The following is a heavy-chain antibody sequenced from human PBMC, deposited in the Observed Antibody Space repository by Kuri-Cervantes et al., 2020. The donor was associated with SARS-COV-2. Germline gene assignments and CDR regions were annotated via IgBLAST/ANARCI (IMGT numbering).Heavy chain of an antibody. CDR2: INPDASCT. Sequence: GGSLRLSCAASGFTFSGHWIHWVRQAPGKGLVWVSRINPDASCTNNADSVKGRFTLSRDNAKNMLFLQMNSLRAEDTAVYYCVRDGDHWNFDYWGQGTLVTVSS. CDR1: GFTFSGHW. CDR3: VRDGDHWNFDY. V-gene: IGHV3-74*01. D-gene: IGHD1-1*01. J-gene: IGHJ4*02.